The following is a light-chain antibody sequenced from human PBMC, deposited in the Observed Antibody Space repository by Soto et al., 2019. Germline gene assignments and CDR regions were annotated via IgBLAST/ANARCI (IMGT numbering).Light chain of an antibody. CDR2: AAS. CDR3: QHYNSYSEA. V-gene: IGKV1D-16*01. CDR1: QDISSW. J-gene: IGKJ1*01. Sequence: DIQMTQSPSSVSASVGDSVTITCRASQDISSWVAWYQQKPGKAPKLLISAASSLQSGVPGRFSGSGSGTDFTLTISSLQPDDFATYYCQHYNSYSEAFGQGTKVDIK.